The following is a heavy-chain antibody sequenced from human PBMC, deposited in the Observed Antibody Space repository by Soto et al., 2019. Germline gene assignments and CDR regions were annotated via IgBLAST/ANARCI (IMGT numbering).Heavy chain of an antibody. V-gene: IGHV4-4*02. D-gene: IGHD2-15*01. CDR2: IYHSGST. Sequence: TLSLTCAVSGGSISSCNWWGWVRQPPGKGLEWIGEIYHSGSTNYNPSLKSRVTISVDKSKNQFSLKLSSVTAADTAVYYCARVVVVVAATGTYYFDYWGQGTLVTVSS. CDR1: GGSISSCNW. CDR3: ARVVVVVAATGTYYFDY. J-gene: IGHJ4*02.